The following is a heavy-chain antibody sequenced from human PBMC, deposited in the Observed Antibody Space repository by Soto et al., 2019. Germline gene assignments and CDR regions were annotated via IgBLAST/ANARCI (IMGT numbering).Heavy chain of an antibody. V-gene: IGHV3-23*01. Sequence: EVQLLESGGGLVQPGGSLRLSCAASGFTFSFCAMSWVRQAPGKGLEWVSSTRGSGGDTYHADSERGRFTISRDNSKKTLYLQMNSLRVEDTVVYYCVQGHSDSYYYFDYWGQGTLVPVSS. J-gene: IGHJ4*02. D-gene: IGHD3-22*01. CDR3: VQGHSDSYYYFDY. CDR2: TRGSGGDT. CDR1: GFTFSFCA.